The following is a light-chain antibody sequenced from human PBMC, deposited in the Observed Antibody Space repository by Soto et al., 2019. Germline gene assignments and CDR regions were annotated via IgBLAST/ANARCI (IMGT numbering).Light chain of an antibody. J-gene: IGKJ5*01. CDR2: GAS. CDR1: QNFGSNY. V-gene: IGKV3-20*01. Sequence: EIVLTQSPDTLSLSPGERATLSCRASQNFGSNYLAGYQQKRGQAPRLLIHGASSRATGIPDRFSGSGSGTDFTLTISRLEPEDFAVYCCQQYNNWPLTFGPGTRLEIK. CDR3: QQYNNWPLT.